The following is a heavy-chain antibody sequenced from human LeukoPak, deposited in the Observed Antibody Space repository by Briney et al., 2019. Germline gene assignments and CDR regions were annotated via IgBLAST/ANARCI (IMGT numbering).Heavy chain of an antibody. V-gene: IGHV1-18*01. CDR3: ARAVRQYIAANNWFDP. J-gene: IGHJ5*02. Sequence: GASVKVSCKASGYTFTSYGITWVRQAPGQGLEWMGWISAYNGNTKYAQKLQGRVTMTTDTSTSTAYMELRSLRYDDTAVYYCARAVRQYIAANNWFDPWGQGTLVTVSS. CDR1: GYTFTSYG. CDR2: ISAYNGNT. D-gene: IGHD6-13*01.